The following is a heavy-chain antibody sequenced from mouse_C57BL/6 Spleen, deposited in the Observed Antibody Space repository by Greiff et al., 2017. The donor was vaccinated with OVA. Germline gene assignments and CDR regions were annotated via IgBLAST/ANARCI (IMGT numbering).Heavy chain of an antibody. CDR3: ARGGYDSSLTD. CDR2: IDPSDSYT. CDR1: GYTFTSYW. D-gene: IGHD2-4*01. V-gene: IGHV1-69*01. Sequence: QVQLKQPGAELVMPGASVKLSCKASGYTFTSYWMHWVKQRPGQGLEWIGEIDPSDSYTNYNQKFKGKSTLTVDKSSSTAYMQLSSLTSEDSAVYYCARGGYDSSLTDWGKGTLVTVSA. J-gene: IGHJ3*01.